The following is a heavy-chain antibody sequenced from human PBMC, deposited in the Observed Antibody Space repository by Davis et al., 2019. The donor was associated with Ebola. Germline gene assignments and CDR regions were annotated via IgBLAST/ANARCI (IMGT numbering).Heavy chain of an antibody. CDR3: ARVRGIVVVVAATRDYYGMDV. D-gene: IGHD2-15*01. J-gene: IGHJ6*02. CDR2: MNPNSGNT. V-gene: IGHV1-8*01. CDR1: AYTFTSYD. Sequence: ASVMVSCKASAYTFTSYDINWVRQAAGQGLEWMGWMNPNSGNTGYAQKFQGRVTMTRNTSISTAYMELSSLRSEDTAVYYCARVRGIVVVVAATRDYYGMDVWGQGTTVTVSS.